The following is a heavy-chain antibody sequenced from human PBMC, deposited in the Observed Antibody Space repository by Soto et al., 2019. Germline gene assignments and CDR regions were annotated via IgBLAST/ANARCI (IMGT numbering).Heavy chain of an antibody. V-gene: IGHV3-15*01. J-gene: IGHJ6*02. CDR2: IKSKTDGGTT. Sequence: EVQLVESGGGLVKPGGSLRLSCAASGFTFSNAWMSWVRQAPGKGLEWVGRIKSKTDGGTTDYAAPVKGRFTISRDDSKNTLYLQMNSLKTEDTAVYYCTTGSVVNLYCYYGMDVWGQGTTVTVSS. D-gene: IGHD2-15*01. CDR3: TTGSVVNLYCYYGMDV. CDR1: GFTFSNAW.